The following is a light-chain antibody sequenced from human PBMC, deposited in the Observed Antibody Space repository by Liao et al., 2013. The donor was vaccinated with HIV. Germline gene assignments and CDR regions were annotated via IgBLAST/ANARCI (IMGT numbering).Light chain of an antibody. J-gene: IGLJ2*01. V-gene: IGLV3-21*04. CDR3: QVWDSSGDIVV. Sequence: SYVLTQPPSVSVAPGKTARITCGGNNIGSKNVHWYQHRSGQAPMLVIYNDSDRPSGIPERFSGSNSGNTATLTISRVEAGDEADYYCQVWDSSGDIVVFGGGTKLTVL. CDR2: NDS. CDR1: NIGSKN.